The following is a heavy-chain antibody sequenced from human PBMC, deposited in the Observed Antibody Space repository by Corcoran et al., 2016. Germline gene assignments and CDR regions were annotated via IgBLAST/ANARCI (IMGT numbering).Heavy chain of an antibody. V-gene: IGHV3-30*03. D-gene: IGHD1-26*01. J-gene: IGHJ4*02. CDR1: GFTFSSYG. Sequence: QVQLVESGGGVVQPGRSLRLSCAASGFTFSSYGMHWVRQAPGKGLEWVAVISYDGSNKYYADSVKGRFTISRDNSKNTLYLQMNSLRAEDTAVYYCARGPEWELLYFDYWGQGTLVTVSS. CDR3: ARGPEWELLYFDY. CDR2: ISYDGSNK.